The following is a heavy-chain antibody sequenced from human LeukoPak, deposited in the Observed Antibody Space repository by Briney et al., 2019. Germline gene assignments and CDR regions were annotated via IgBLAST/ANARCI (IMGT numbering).Heavy chain of an antibody. CDR3: GRLGYYGSGNLNWFAP. CDR1: GGSFSGYY. CDR2: INHRGST. J-gene: IGHJ5*02. V-gene: IGHV4-34*01. Sequence: SETLSLTCAVYGGSFSGYYWSWIRQPPGKGLEWIGEINHRGSTNYNPSPRRRVTLSVDTSKNQFSLKRSSGTPADTAGYYVGRLGYYGSGNLNWFAPWGQGTLVTVSS. D-gene: IGHD3-10*01.